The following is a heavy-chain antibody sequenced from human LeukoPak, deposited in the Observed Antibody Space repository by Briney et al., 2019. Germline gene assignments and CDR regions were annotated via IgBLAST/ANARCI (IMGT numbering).Heavy chain of an antibody. CDR3: ARARRVGATVGFDY. CDR2: INHSGST. CDR1: GGSFSGYY. Sequence: PSETLSLTCAVYGGSFSGYYWSWIRQPPGKGLEWIGEINHSGSTNYNPSLKSRVTISVDTSKNQFSLKLSSVTAADTAVYYCARARRVGATVGFDYWGQGTLVTVSS. J-gene: IGHJ4*02. V-gene: IGHV4-34*01. D-gene: IGHD1-26*01.